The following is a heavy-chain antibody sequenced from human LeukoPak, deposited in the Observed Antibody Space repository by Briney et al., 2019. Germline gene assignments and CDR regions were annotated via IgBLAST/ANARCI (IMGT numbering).Heavy chain of an antibody. CDR1: GGSISSHY. CDR2: IYYSGST. D-gene: IGHD3-3*01. CDR3: ARVFSGSGYYISSRYYYMDV. Sequence: PSETLSLTCTVSGGSISSHYWSWIRQPPGKGLEWIGYIYYSGSTNYNPSLKSRVTISVDTSKNQFSLKLSSVTAADTAVYYCARVFSGSGYYISSRYYYMDVWGKGTTVTVSS. V-gene: IGHV4-59*11. J-gene: IGHJ6*03.